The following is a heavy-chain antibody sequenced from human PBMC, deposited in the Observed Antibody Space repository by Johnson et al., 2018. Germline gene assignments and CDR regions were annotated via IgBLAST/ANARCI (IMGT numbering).Heavy chain of an antibody. V-gene: IGHV3-23*04. CDR1: GFTFSRYA. D-gene: IGHD5-18*01. J-gene: IGHJ3*02. Sequence: VQLVESGGGLVQPGGSLRLCCAASGFTFSRYAMSWVRQAPGKGLEWVSGISGSGGSTYYADSVKGRFTISRDNSKNTLYLQMKSLRAEDTGVYYCAKAGGYSYGLDAFDIWGQGTMVTVSS. CDR3: AKAGGYSYGLDAFDI. CDR2: ISGSGGST.